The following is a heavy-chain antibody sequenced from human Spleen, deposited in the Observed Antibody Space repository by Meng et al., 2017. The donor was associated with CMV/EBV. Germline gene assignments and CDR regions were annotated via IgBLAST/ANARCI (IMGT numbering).Heavy chain of an antibody. CDR3: ARDNGMTGTTFLEY. V-gene: IGHV3-30*03. Sequence: GSGFTFSNAWMSWVRQAPGKGLEWVAVISYYGSNKYSTDSVKGRFTISRDNSKNTLYLQMNSLRAEDTAVYYCARDNGMTGTTFLEYWGQGTLVTVSS. CDR1: GFTFSNAW. D-gene: IGHD1-14*01. CDR2: ISYYGSNK. J-gene: IGHJ4*02.